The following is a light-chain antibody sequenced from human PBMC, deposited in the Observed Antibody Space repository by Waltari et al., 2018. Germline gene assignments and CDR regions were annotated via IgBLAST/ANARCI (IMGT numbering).Light chain of an antibody. V-gene: IGKV3-11*01. CDR1: QSVRNY. Sequence: EIVLTQSPATLSLSPGERATRTCRASQSVRNYLAWYQQKPGQAPRLLIYDASDRATGIPARFSGSGSGTDFTLTISSLEPEDFAVYYCQQRNSWPLTFGGGTKVEIK. CDR3: QQRNSWPLT. CDR2: DAS. J-gene: IGKJ4*01.